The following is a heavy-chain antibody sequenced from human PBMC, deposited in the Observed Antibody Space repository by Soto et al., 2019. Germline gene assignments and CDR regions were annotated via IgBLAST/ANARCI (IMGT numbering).Heavy chain of an antibody. CDR2: ITGSGGTI. J-gene: IGHJ4*02. V-gene: IGHV3-23*01. D-gene: IGHD2-21*02. Sequence: DVQLLESGGGLVQPGGSLRLSCAASGFSFSKYAMIWVRQAPGKGQEWVSGITGSGGTIEYAASVKGRFTISRDNTKNTVYLQMNSLRAEDTAMYYCAKDAAYGDGLWLVADWGQGTLVTVS. CDR1: GFSFSKYA. CDR3: AKDAAYGDGLWLVAD.